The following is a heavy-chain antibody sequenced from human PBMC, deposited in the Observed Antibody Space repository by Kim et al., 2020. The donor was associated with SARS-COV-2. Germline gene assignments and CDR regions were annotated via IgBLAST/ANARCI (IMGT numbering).Heavy chain of an antibody. D-gene: IGHD4-17*01. V-gene: IGHV3-30-3*01. CDR2: ISYDGSNK. CDR3: ARDGMTTVVRGAFDI. J-gene: IGHJ3*02. CDR1: GFTFSSYA. Sequence: GGSLRLSCAASGFTFSSYAMHWVRQAPGKGLEWVAVISYDGSNKYYADSVKGRFTISRDNSKNTLYLQMNSLRAEDTAVYYCARDGMTTVVRGAFDIWGQGTMVTVSS.